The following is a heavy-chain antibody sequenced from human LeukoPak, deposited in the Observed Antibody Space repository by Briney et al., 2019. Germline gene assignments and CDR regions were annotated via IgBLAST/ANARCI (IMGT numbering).Heavy chain of an antibody. V-gene: IGHV4-59*08. CDR2: IYYSGST. CDR1: GGSISSYY. CDR3: ARHFNCGGDCHSGYFQH. Sequence: SETLSLTCTVSGGSISSYYWSWIRQPPGKGLEWIGYIYYSGSTNYNPSLKSRVTISVDTSKNQFSLKLSSVTAADTAVYYCARHFNCGGDCHSGYFQHWGQGTLVTVSS. D-gene: IGHD2-21*02. J-gene: IGHJ1*01.